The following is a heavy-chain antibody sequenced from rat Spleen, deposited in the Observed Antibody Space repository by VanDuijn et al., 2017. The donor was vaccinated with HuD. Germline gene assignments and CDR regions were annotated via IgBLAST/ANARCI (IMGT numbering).Heavy chain of an antibody. V-gene: IGHV3-3*01. CDR2: INSAGST. CDR1: GYSITSSYR. Sequence: EVQLQESGPGLVKPSQSLSLTCSVTGYSITSSYRWNWIRKFPGNKLEWMGYINSAGSTNYNPSLKSRISITRDTSKNQFFLQVNSVTTEDTATYYCAGGSYYFDYWGQGVMVTVSS. CDR3: AGGSYYFDY. J-gene: IGHJ2*01.